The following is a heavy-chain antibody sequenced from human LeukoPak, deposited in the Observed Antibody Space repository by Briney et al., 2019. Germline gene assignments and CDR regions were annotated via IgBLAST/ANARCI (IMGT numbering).Heavy chain of an antibody. J-gene: IGHJ4*02. V-gene: IGHV1-2*02. D-gene: IGHD6-19*01. Sequence: ASVKVSCKASGYTFTGYYMHWVRQAPGQGLEWMGWINPNSGGTNYAQKFQGRVTMTRDTSISTAYMELSRLRSDDTAVYYCARVSENSSGWYFLDDWGQGTLVTVSS. CDR2: INPNSGGT. CDR1: GYTFTGYY. CDR3: ARVSENSSGWYFLDD.